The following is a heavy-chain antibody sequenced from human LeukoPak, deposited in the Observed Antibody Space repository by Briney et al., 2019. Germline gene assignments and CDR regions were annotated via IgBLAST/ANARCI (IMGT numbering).Heavy chain of an antibody. D-gene: IGHD2/OR15-2a*01. CDR3: TRIRSSSSFLRVFDI. V-gene: IGHV4-34*01. CDR1: AGSFSGYY. Sequence: SETLSLTCGVYAGSFSGYYWSWIRQPPGKGLGWIGEIDQRGNKNYNPSLQSRVTISLDTSQNQFSLRLSSLTAADTAVYHCTRIRSSSSFLRVFDIWGQGTMVTVSS. CDR2: IDQRGNK. J-gene: IGHJ3*02.